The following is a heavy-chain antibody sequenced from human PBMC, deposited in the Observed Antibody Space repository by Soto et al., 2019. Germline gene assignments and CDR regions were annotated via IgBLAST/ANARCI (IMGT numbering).Heavy chain of an antibody. D-gene: IGHD6-19*01. CDR3: AKTIRAVAGTVGYFQH. V-gene: IGHV3-23*01. CDR1: GFTFSSYA. Sequence: PGGSLRLSCAASGFTFSSYAMSWVRQAPGKGLEWVSAISGSGGSTYYADSVKGRFTISRDNSKNTLYLQMNSLRAEDTAVYYCAKTIRAVAGTVGYFQHWGQGTLVTVSS. CDR2: ISGSGGST. J-gene: IGHJ1*01.